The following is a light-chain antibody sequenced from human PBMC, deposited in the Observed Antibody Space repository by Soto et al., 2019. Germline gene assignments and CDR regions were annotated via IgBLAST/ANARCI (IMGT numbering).Light chain of an antibody. Sequence: EIVMTQSPATLSVSPGGRATLSCRASQSISDTLAWYQQKPGQAPRLLIYGASTRAPGFPARFSGSGSGTDFIFTISRLEPEDFAVYYCQQYGSSPWTFGQGTKVDIK. CDR2: GAS. J-gene: IGKJ1*01. V-gene: IGKV3-15*01. CDR1: QSISDT. CDR3: QQYGSSPWT.